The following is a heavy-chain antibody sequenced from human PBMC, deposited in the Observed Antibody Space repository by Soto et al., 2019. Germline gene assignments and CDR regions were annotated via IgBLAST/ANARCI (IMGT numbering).Heavy chain of an antibody. CDR2: ISHSGST. V-gene: IGHV4-31*03. J-gene: IGHJ4*02. Sequence: QVQLQESGPGLVKPSQTLSLTCTVSGVSISSAAYYWSWIRQHPGKGLEWIGYISHSGSTYYTPSLKRRVIVSADTSKNQFSLNLTSVTAADTAVYYCAREYTYGSNFFDCWGQGALVTVSS. D-gene: IGHD5-18*01. CDR1: GVSISSAAYY. CDR3: AREYTYGSNFFDC.